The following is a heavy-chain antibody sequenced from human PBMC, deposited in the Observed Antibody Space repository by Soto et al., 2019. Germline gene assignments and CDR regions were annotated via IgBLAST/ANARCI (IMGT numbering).Heavy chain of an antibody. CDR2: ISYSGST. CDR1: GGAIISDY. Sequence: SETLSLTCTVSGGAIISDYWSWIRQPPGKGLEWIGYISYSGSTNYNPSLKSLATISVDTSKNQFSLKLSSVTAADTAVYYFARVLSGTSLFDYWGQGTLVTVSS. J-gene: IGHJ4*02. CDR3: ARVLSGTSLFDY. V-gene: IGHV4-59*01. D-gene: IGHD1-26*01.